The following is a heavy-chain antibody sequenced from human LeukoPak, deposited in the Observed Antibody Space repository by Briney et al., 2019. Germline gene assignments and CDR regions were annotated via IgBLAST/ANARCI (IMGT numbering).Heavy chain of an antibody. V-gene: IGHV6-1*01. CDR2: TYFRSQWSN. CDR3: ARDHFNSGYYRFDS. CDR1: GDSVSSTSAA. J-gene: IGHJ4*02. D-gene: IGHD5-12*01. Sequence: SQTLSLTFAISGDSVSSTSAAWNWIRQSPSRGLEWLGRTYFRSQWSNDYAVSVKSRISINPDTSKNQFSLHLTSVTPEDTAVYYCARDHFNSGYYRFDSWGQGTLVTVSS.